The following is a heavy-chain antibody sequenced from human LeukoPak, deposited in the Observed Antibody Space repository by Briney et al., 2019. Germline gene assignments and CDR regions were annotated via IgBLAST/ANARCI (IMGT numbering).Heavy chain of an antibody. J-gene: IGHJ4*02. CDR3: AKDPYYYNSGVGD. CDR2: ISGNGGST. Sequence: GGSLRLSCAASGFTFSSYIMHWVRQAPGKGVEYVSAISGNGGSTYYADSVKGRFTISRDNSKNTLYLQMNSLRAEDTAVYYCAKDPYYYNSGVGDWGQGTLVTVSS. V-gene: IGHV3-64*04. D-gene: IGHD3-10*01. CDR1: GFTFSSYI.